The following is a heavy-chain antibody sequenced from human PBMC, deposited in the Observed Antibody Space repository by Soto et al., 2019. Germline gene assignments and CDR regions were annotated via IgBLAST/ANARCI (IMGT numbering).Heavy chain of an antibody. V-gene: IGHV3-48*02. CDR2: ISSGSTTI. CDR1: GFSFSTST. Sequence: LRLSCAASGFSFSTSTMNWVRQAPGKGLEWVSYISSGSTTIYYADSVEGRFTISRDNGKNSLYLQMNSLRDEDTAVYYCARVRRNDASDYYGMDVWGQGTTVTVSS. CDR3: ARVRRNDASDYYGMDV. D-gene: IGHD1-1*01. J-gene: IGHJ6*02.